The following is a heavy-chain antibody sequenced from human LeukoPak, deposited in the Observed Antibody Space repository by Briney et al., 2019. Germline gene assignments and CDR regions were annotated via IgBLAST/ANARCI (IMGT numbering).Heavy chain of an antibody. D-gene: IGHD6-13*01. CDR1: GGSISSYY. CDR3: ARMRAAAGADYYYYYGMDG. J-gene: IGHJ6*02. Sequence: SETLSLTCTVSGGSISSYYWSWIRQPPGKGLEWIAYIYYIGRNNYNPSLKSRVTISVDTSKNQFSLKLSSVTAADTAVYYCARMRAAAGADYYYYYGMDGWGQGTTVTVSS. CDR2: IYYIGRN. V-gene: IGHV4-59*01.